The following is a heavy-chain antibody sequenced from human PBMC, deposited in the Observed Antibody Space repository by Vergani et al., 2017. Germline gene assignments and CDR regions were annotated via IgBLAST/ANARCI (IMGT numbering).Heavy chain of an antibody. V-gene: IGHV1-18*04. CDR1: GYTFTSYG. D-gene: IGHD6-6*01. CDR2: ISAYNGNT. CDR3: ARDSYSSSASYYYGMDV. Sequence: QVQLVQSGAEVKKPGASVKVSCKASGYTFTSYGISWVRQAPGQGLEWMGWISAYNGNTNYAQKLQGRVTMTTDTATSTAYMELRSMRSDDTAVYYCARDSYSSSASYYYGMDVWGQGTTVTVSS. J-gene: IGHJ6*02.